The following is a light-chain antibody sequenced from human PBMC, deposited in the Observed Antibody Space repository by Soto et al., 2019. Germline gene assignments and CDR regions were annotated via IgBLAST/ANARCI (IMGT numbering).Light chain of an antibody. CDR1: QNIRTY. CDR3: QQGHSTPYT. J-gene: IGKJ2*01. V-gene: IGKV1-39*01. CDR2: SAS. Sequence: DIQMTQSPYSLSASVGDSVTITCRASQNIRTYLNWYQQKPGRAPKLLIHSASALPSGVPSRFSGSGSGTEFTLTMSGLQPEDFATYYCQQGHSTPYTFGQGTKVDSK.